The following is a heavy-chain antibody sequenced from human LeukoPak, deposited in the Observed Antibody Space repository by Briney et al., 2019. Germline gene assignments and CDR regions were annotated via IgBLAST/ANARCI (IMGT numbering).Heavy chain of an antibody. V-gene: IGHV3-30*02. Sequence: GGSLRLSCAASGFTFSSYGMHWVRQAPGKGLEWVAFIRYDGSNKYYADSVKGRFTISRDNSKNTLYLQMNSLRAEDTAVYYCAKDRSVLSQTAFDIWGQGTMVTVSS. CDR1: GFTFSSYG. CDR3: AKDRSVLSQTAFDI. CDR2: IRYDGSNK. J-gene: IGHJ3*02. D-gene: IGHD2-8*01.